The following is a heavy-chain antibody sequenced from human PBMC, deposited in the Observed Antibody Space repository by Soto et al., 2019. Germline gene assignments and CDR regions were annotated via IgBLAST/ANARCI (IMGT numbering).Heavy chain of an antibody. Sequence: QVQLVESGGGVVQPGGSLRLSCAASGFTFSSYAMHWVRQAPGKGLEWVAVISYDGSNKYYADSVKGRFTISRDNSKNTLYLQMNSLRAEDTAVYYCARDFLGDFWSGYYTGIGYWGQGTLVTVSS. CDR3: ARDFLGDFWSGYYTGIGY. CDR2: ISYDGSNK. J-gene: IGHJ4*02. V-gene: IGHV3-30-3*01. CDR1: GFTFSSYA. D-gene: IGHD3-3*01.